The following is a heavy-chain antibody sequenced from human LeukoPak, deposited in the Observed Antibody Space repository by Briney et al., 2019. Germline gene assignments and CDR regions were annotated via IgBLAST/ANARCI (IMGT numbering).Heavy chain of an antibody. Sequence: ASVKVSFKCSGGTFSSYAISWVRQAPGQGLEWMGGIIPIFGTANYAQKFQDRVTITADKSTSTAYMELSSLRSEDTAVYYCARVVGLTGYSSTWYSGYYYYMAVWGKGTTVTVSS. CDR1: GGTFSSYA. V-gene: IGHV1-69*06. CDR2: IIPIFGTA. J-gene: IGHJ6*03. D-gene: IGHD6-13*01. CDR3: ARVVGLTGYSSTWYSGYYYYMAV.